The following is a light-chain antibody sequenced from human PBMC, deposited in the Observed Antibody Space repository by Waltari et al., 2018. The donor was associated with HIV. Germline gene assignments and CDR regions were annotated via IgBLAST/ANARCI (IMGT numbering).Light chain of an antibody. J-gene: IGLJ3*02. CDR2: RNN. CDR1: SSNTGSND. V-gene: IGLV1-47*01. CDR3: AAWDDSLSGWV. Sequence: QSVLTQPHYASGTPGQRVTNPCSGSSSNTGSNDVSWYQQRPGTAPKPLIYRNNQRPSGVPGRFPGSQSGTSASLAISGLRSEDEADYYCAAWDDSLSGWVFGGGTKLTVL.